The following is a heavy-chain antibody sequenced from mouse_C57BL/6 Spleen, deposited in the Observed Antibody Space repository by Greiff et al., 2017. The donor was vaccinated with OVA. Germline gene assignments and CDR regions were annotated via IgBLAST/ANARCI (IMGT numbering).Heavy chain of an antibody. D-gene: IGHD1-1*01. CDR1: GYTFTDYY. V-gene: IGHV1-19*01. CDR3: ARDYGSSFDY. Sequence: EVQLQQSGPVLVKPGASVKMSCKASGYTFTDYYMNWVKQSHGKSLEWIGVINPYNGGTSYNQQFKGKATLTVDKSSSTAYMELNSLTSEDSAVYYCARDYGSSFDYWGQGTTLTVSS. J-gene: IGHJ2*01. CDR2: INPYNGGT.